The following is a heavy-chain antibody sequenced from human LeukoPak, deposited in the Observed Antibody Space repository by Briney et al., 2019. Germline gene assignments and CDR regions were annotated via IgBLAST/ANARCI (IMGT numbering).Heavy chain of an antibody. Sequence: GGSLRLSCAASGFTFSSYGMHWVRQAPGEGLEWVAFIRYDGSNKYYADSVKGRFTISRDNSKNTLYLQMNSLRAEDTAVYYCAKDRSSGWRPQFDYWGQGTLVTVSS. V-gene: IGHV3-30*02. D-gene: IGHD6-19*01. CDR3: AKDRSSGWRPQFDY. CDR2: IRYDGSNK. CDR1: GFTFSSYG. J-gene: IGHJ4*02.